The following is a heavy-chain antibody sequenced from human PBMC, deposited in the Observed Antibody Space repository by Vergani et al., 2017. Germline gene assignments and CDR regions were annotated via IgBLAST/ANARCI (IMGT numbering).Heavy chain of an antibody. Sequence: QVQLQQWGRGLLKPSETLSLTCVVNGGSFTSYHWPWIRQSPGEGLEWVGDIDHTGRPDYNPSLKSRLTMSVDKSRNQFSLALISGTATDTAIYFCARVNTETNGHLYYYYYMDVWGQGTAVTVS. CDR1: GGSFTSYH. CDR2: IDHTGRP. CDR3: ARVNTETNGHLYYYYYMDV. V-gene: IGHV4-34*01. J-gene: IGHJ6*03. D-gene: IGHD4-11*01.